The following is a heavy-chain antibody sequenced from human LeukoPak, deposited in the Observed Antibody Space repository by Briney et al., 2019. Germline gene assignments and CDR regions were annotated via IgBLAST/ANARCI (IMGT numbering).Heavy chain of an antibody. D-gene: IGHD6-13*01. J-gene: IGHJ4*02. CDR2: ISGSGGNT. CDR3: AKGESGYSSSWYDY. Sequence: PGGSLRLSCAASGFTFSSYAMSWVRQAPGRGVEWVSTISGSGGNTYYADSVKGRFTISRDNSKNTLYLQMNSLRAEDTAVYYCAKGESGYSSSWYDYWGQGTLVTVSS. V-gene: IGHV3-23*01. CDR1: GFTFSSYA.